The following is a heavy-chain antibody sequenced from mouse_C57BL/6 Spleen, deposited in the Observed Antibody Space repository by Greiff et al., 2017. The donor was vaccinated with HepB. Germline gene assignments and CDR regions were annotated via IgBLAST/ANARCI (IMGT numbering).Heavy chain of an antibody. CDR3: TRDERRGKGVYAMDY. CDR2: ISSGGDYI. Sequence: EVKLMESGEGLVKPGGSLKLSCAASGFTFSSYAMSWVRQTPEKRLEWVAYISSGGDYIYYADTVKGRFTISRDNARNTLYLQMSSLKSEDTAMYYCTRDERRGKGVYAMDYWGQGTSVTVSS. D-gene: IGHD2-1*01. V-gene: IGHV5-9-1*02. CDR1: GFTFSSYA. J-gene: IGHJ4*01.